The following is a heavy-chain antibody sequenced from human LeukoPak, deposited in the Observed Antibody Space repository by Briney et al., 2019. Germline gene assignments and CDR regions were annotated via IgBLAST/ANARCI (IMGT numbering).Heavy chain of an antibody. Sequence: ASVKVSCKASGYTFTSYVISWVRQAPGQGLEWMGWISAYNGNTNYAQKLQGRVTMTTDTSTSTAYMELRSLRSDDTAVYYCARAEDWGPDWYFDLWGRGTLVTVSS. CDR3: ARAEDWGPDWYFDL. CDR1: GYTFTSYV. J-gene: IGHJ2*01. D-gene: IGHD7-27*01. CDR2: ISAYNGNT. V-gene: IGHV1-18*01.